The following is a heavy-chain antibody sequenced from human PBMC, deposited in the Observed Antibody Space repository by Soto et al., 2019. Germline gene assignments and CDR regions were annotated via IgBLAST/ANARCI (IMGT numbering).Heavy chain of an antibody. CDR3: AKARDQQWVRLPFDY. D-gene: IGHD6-19*01. J-gene: IGHJ4*02. V-gene: IGHV3-23*01. Sequence: EVQLLESGGGLVQPGGSLRLSCVGSGFFFSSYTMTWVRQAPGKGLEWVSSFSATSENTYYADSVRGRFTISRDNSKNTHFLQMNSLTAEATAMYYCAKARDQQWVRLPFDYWGQGILVIVSS. CDR1: GFFFSSYT. CDR2: FSATSENT.